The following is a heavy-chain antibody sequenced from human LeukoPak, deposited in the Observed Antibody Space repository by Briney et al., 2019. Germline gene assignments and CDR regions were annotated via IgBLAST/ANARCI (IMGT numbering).Heavy chain of an antibody. V-gene: IGHV4-39*01. Sequence: PSETLSLTCTVSGGSISSTIYYWGWIRQPPGKGLEWIGSIDYSGSTYYNPSLKSRVTISVDTSKNQFSLNVSSVTAADTAVYYCARTITVIKRYFDFWGQGTLVTVSS. J-gene: IGHJ4*02. CDR2: IDYSGST. CDR3: ARTITVIKRYFDF. CDR1: GGSISSTIYY. D-gene: IGHD3-22*01.